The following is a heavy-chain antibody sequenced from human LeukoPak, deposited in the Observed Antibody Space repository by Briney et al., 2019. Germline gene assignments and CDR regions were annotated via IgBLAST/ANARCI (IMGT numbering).Heavy chain of an antibody. CDR2: IYYSGST. J-gene: IGHJ6*03. D-gene: IGHD3-10*01. CDR1: GCTISSYY. Sequence: SETLSLTCTVSGCTISSYYWRWIRQPPGKGLEWIGYIYYSGSTNYNPSLKGRVTISVDTSKNQFSLKLSSVTAADTAVYYCARGDTMVRELNYYYYYLHVWGKGTTVTVSS. CDR3: ARGDTMVRELNYYYYYLHV. V-gene: IGHV4-59*01.